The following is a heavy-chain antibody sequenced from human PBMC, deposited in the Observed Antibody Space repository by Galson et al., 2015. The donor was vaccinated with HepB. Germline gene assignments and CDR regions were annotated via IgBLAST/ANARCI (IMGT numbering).Heavy chain of an antibody. V-gene: IGHV3-30*04. Sequence: SLRLSCAASGFTFSSYAMHWVRQAPGKGLEWVAVISYDGSNKYYADSVKGRFTISRDNSKNTLYLQMNSLRAEDTAVYYCAREGVQWLVPSWYFDLWGRGTLVTVSS. J-gene: IGHJ2*01. CDR3: AREGVQWLVPSWYFDL. CDR1: GFTFSSYA. CDR2: ISYDGSNK. D-gene: IGHD6-19*01.